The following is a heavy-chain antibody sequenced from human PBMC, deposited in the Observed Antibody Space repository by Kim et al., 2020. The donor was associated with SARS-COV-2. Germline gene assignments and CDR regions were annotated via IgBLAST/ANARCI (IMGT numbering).Heavy chain of an antibody. CDR3: ANLIAANGKYGMDV. V-gene: IGHV3-23*01. Sequence: GGSLRLSCAASGFTFSSYAMSWVRQAPGKGLEWVSAISGSGGSTYYADSVKGRFTISRDNSKNTLYLQMNSLRAEDTAVYYCANLIAANGKYGMDVWGQGTTVTVSS. CDR2: ISGSGGST. CDR1: GFTFSSYA. J-gene: IGHJ6*02. D-gene: IGHD6-13*01.